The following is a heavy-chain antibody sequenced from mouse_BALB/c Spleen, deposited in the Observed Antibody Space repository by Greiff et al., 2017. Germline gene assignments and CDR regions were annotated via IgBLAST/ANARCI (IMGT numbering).Heavy chain of an antibody. CDR1: GYTFTDYW. Sequence: VQLQQPGAELVMPGASVKMSCKASGYTFTDYWMHWVKQRPGQGLEWIGAIDTSDSYTSYNQKFKGKATLTVDESSSTAYMQLSSLTSEDSAVYYCARGYYGSSYGMDYWGQGTSVTVSS. CDR2: IDTSDSYT. CDR3: ARGYYGSSYGMDY. D-gene: IGHD1-1*01. V-gene: IGHV1-69*01. J-gene: IGHJ4*01.